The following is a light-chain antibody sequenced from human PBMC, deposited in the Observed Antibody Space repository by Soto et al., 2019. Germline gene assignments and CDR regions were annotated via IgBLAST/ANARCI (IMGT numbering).Light chain of an antibody. CDR2: GAS. CDR3: QQYNNWPRNT. CDR1: QSVNSN. Sequence: EIVMTQSPATLSVSPGERATLSCRASQSVNSNLAWYQQKPGQAPRLLIYGASTRATGIPARFSGSGSGTEFTLTISSLQSEDFAVYYCQQYNNWPRNTFGQVTKLEIK. V-gene: IGKV3-15*01. J-gene: IGKJ2*01.